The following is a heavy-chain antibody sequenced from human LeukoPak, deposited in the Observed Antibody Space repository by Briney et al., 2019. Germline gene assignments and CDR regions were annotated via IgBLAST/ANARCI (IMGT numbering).Heavy chain of an antibody. Sequence: ASVKVSCKASGGTFSSYAISWVRQAPGQGLEWMGRIIPNFGTANYAQKFQGRVTITTDESTSTAYIELSSLRSEDTAVYYCARSGGPSHRDTAMPYEGFDPWGQGTLVTVSS. D-gene: IGHD5-18*01. V-gene: IGHV1-69*05. CDR2: IIPNFGTA. J-gene: IGHJ5*02. CDR1: GGTFSSYA. CDR3: ARSGGPSHRDTAMPYEGFDP.